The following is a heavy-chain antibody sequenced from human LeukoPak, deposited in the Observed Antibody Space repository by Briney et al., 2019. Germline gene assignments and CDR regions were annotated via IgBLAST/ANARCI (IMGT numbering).Heavy chain of an antibody. CDR2: IYSGGST. Sequence: GGSLRLSCAVSGFTVSGNYMSWVRQAPGKGLEWVSLIYSGGSTYYTDSVKDRFTISRDNSKNTLYLQMNSLRAEDTAVYYCATNYYDTSGYYEALYYWGQGTLVTVSS. CDR1: GFTVSGNY. CDR3: ATNYYDTSGYYEALYY. V-gene: IGHV3-66*01. J-gene: IGHJ4*02. D-gene: IGHD3-22*01.